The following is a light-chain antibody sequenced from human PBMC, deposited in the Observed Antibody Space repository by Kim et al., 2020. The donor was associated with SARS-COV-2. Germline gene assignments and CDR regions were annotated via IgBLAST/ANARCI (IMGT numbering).Light chain of an antibody. CDR3: QVWDSSSRVV. J-gene: IGLJ2*01. Sequence: ALGKTARITCGGNNIGSKNVHWYQQKPGQAPVLVIYGDSNRPSGIPERFSGSNSGNTATLTISRAQAGDEADYYCQVWDSSSRVVFGGGTQLTVL. CDR1: NIGSKN. V-gene: IGLV3-9*01. CDR2: GDS.